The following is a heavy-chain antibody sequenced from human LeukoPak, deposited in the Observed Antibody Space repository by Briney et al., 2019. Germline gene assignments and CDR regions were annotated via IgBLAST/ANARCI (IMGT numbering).Heavy chain of an antibody. CDR1: GYTLTELS. V-gene: IGHV1-24*01. J-gene: IGHJ4*02. CDR2: FDPEDGET. Sequence: ASVKVSCKVPGYTLTELSMHWVRQAPGKGLEWMGGFDPEDGETIYAQKFQGRVTMTEDTSTDTAYMELSSLRSEDTAVYYCAATPPYGSGSYYLAYWGQGTLVTVSS. D-gene: IGHD3-10*01. CDR3: AATPPYGSGSYYLAY.